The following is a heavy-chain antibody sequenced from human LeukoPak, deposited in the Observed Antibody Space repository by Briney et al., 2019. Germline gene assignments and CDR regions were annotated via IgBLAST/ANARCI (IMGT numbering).Heavy chain of an antibody. CDR1: GGSISSYY. CDR3: ARDKGSGWYDY. J-gene: IGHJ4*02. CDR2: IYYSGST. V-gene: IGHV4-59*01. Sequence: SETLSLTRTVSGGSISSYYWSWIRQPPGKGLEWIGYIYYSGSTNYNPSLKSRVTISVDTSKNQFSLKLSSVTAADTAVYYCARDKGSGWYDYWGQGTLVTVSS. D-gene: IGHD6-19*01.